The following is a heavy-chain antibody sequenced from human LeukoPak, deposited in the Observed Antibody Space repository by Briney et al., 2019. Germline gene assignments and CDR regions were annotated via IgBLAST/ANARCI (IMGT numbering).Heavy chain of an antibody. D-gene: IGHD3-10*01. CDR2: IKSKTAGGTR. CDR1: GFTFSNTW. Sequence: GGSLRLSCAASGFTFSNTWFHWVRQAPGKGLEWIGRIKSKTAGGTRDYAAPVKGRFTISRDDSKSITYLQMNSLKTEDTAVYYCTRERGTMVRGVLPLYYYYGMDVWGQGTTVTVSS. CDR3: TRERGTMVRGVLPLYYYYGMDV. V-gene: IGHV3-15*01. J-gene: IGHJ6*02.